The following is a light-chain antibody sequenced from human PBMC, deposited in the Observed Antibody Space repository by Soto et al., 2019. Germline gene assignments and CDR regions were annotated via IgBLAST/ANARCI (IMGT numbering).Light chain of an antibody. Sequence: EIVLTQSPATLSLSPGERATLSCRASQSVSSYLAWYQQKPGQAPRLLIFDASNRATGTPARFSGSGSGTDFTLTISSLEPEDFAVYYCQQRSNWPWTFGQGSMV. V-gene: IGKV3-11*01. CDR1: QSVSSY. J-gene: IGKJ1*01. CDR3: QQRSNWPWT. CDR2: DAS.